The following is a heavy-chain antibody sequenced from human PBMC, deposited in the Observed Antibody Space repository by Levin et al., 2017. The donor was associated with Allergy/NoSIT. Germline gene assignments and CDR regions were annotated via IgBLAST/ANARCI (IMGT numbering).Heavy chain of an antibody. Sequence: ASVKVSCKASGYTFTSSGIGWVRQAPGQGLEWMGWSSTNTANTNYAQTLQGRVTMTTDTSTSTAYMELRNLRSDDTAVYYCARDGSSSWYVNWGQGTLVTVSS. J-gene: IGHJ4*02. CDR2: SSTNTANT. CDR1: GYTFTSSG. CDR3: ARDGSSSWYVN. V-gene: IGHV1-18*01. D-gene: IGHD6-13*01.